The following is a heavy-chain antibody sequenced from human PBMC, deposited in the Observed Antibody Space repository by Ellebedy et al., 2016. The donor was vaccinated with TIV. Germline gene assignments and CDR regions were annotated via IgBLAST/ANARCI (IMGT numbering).Heavy chain of an antibody. J-gene: IGHJ4*02. CDR3: VKAWGD. CDR2: IYSGGST. CDR1: GFTVSSNY. V-gene: IGHV3-66*01. D-gene: IGHD3-16*01. Sequence: GESLKISCAASGFTVSSNYMSWVRQAPGKGLEWVSVIYSGGSTYYADSVKGRFTISRDNSKNTLYLQMSSLRAEDTAVYYCVKAWGDWGQGTLVTVSS.